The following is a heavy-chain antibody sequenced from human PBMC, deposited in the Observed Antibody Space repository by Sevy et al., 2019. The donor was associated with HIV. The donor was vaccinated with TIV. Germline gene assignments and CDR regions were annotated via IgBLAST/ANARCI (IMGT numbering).Heavy chain of an antibody. CDR1: RFTFSSYA. D-gene: IGHD4-17*01. J-gene: IGHJ6*02. V-gene: IGHV3-23*01. CDR2: ISASGSTP. Sequence: GGSLRLSCAASRFTFSSYAMSWVRQAPGRGLEWVSAISASGSTPYYADSVKGRFTISRDNSKNTLYLQMNSLRAEDTAVYYCAKSYGDPYFYYGMDVWGQGTTVTVSS. CDR3: AKSYGDPYFYYGMDV.